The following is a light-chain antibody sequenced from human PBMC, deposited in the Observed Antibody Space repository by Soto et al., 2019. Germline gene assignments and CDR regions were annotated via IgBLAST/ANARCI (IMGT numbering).Light chain of an antibody. J-gene: IGLJ1*01. CDR1: STNIGAGYA. CDR2: GNT. Sequence: QSVLTQAPSVSGAPGQRVTVSCTGSSTNIGAGYAVHWYQQLPGTAPKLLIYGNTIRPSGVPDRFSGSRSGTSASLAITGLQAEDEADYCCAAWDDSLNEYVFGDGTKVTVL. V-gene: IGLV1-40*01. CDR3: AAWDDSLNEYV.